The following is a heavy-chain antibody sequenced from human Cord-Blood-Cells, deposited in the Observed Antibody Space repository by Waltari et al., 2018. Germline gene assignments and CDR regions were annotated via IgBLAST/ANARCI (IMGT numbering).Heavy chain of an antibody. CDR3: ARVTRATGYYYFDY. CDR1: GYTFTGYY. V-gene: IGHV1-2*04. Sequence: QVQLVQSGAEVKKPGASVQVSCKASGYTFTGYYIHWVRQAPGQGLEWMGWINPNSGGTNYAQKFQGWVTMTRDTSISTAYMELSRLRSDDTAVYYCARVTRATGYYYFDYWGQGTLVTVSS. CDR2: INPNSGGT. J-gene: IGHJ4*02. D-gene: IGHD3-9*01.